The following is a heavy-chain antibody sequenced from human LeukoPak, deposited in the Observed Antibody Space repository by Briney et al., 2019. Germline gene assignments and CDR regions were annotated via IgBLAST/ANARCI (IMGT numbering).Heavy chain of an antibody. J-gene: IGHJ4*02. Sequence: SETLSLTCTVSGYSISSGYYWGWIRQPPGKGLEWIGSIHHSRSTYYNPSLKSRVTISVDTSKNQFSLKLSSVTAADTAVYFCAREQQLGYWGQGTLVTVSS. CDR1: GYSISSGYY. CDR2: IHHSRST. D-gene: IGHD6-13*01. V-gene: IGHV4-38-2*02. CDR3: AREQQLGY.